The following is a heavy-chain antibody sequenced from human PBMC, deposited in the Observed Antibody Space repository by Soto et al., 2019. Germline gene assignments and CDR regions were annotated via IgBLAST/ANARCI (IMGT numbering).Heavy chain of an antibody. J-gene: IGHJ5*02. V-gene: IGHV1-69*08. D-gene: IGHD2-2*01. CDR3: ARDKTADQLLHGGRNWFDP. CDR2: IIPILGIA. CDR1: GGTFSSYT. Sequence: QVQLVQSGAEVKKPGSSVKVSCKASGGTFSSYTISWVRQAPGQGLEWMGRIIPILGIANYAQKFQGRVTINTDKXXSXAXXARSRLGSEATAVYYCARDKTADQLLHGGRNWFDPWGQGTLVTVSS.